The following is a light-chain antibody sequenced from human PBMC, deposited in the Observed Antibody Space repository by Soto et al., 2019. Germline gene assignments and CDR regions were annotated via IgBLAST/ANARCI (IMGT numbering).Light chain of an antibody. V-gene: IGKV1-5*01. J-gene: IGKJ1*01. Sequence: DIQMTQSPSSLSASVVDRVTITFRASQTISRYLSWYQQTPGKAPNLLIYDASTLQSGVPSRFSGSGPGTEFTLTISSLQPDDFATYYCQHYNSYSEAFGQGTKVDIK. CDR2: DAS. CDR3: QHYNSYSEA. CDR1: QTISRY.